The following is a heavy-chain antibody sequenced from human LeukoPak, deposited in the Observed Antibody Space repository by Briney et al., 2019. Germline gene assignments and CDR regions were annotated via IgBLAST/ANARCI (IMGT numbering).Heavy chain of an antibody. CDR3: AKDYIVATDWYFDL. CDR1: GFTFSSYA. Sequence: QSGGSLRLSCAASGFTFSSYAMSWVRQAPGKGLEWVSAISGSGGSTYYADSVKGRFTISRDNSKNTLYLQMNSLRAEDTAVYYCAKDYIVATDWYFDLWGRGTPVTVSS. J-gene: IGHJ2*01. CDR2: ISGSGGST. D-gene: IGHD5-12*01. V-gene: IGHV3-23*01.